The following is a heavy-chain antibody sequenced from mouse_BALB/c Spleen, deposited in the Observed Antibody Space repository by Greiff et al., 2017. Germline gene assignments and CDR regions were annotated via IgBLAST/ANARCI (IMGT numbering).Heavy chain of an antibody. V-gene: IGHV1-87*01. J-gene: IGHJ4*01. CDR3: ARVGGIYYGNYVGAMDY. CDR1: GYTFTSYW. Sequence: VQLQQSGAELARPGASVKLSCKASGYTFTSYWMQWVKQRPGQGLEWIGAIYPGDGDTRYTQKFKGKATLTADKSSSTAYMQLSSLASEDSAVYYCARVGGIYYGNYVGAMDYWGQGTSVTVSS. D-gene: IGHD2-1*01. CDR2: IYPGDGDT.